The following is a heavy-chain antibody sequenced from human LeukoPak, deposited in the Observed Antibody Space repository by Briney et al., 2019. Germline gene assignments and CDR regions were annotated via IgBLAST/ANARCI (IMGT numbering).Heavy chain of an antibody. Sequence: PSETLSLTCTVSSDSISSSRFSGGWIRQPPGRGLEWIATISYSGSTYYNPSLRSRVTMSIDTSKNQFSLKLSSVTAADTAAYYCASLLSGFISSWCPDYYYGVDVWGQGTTVSVSS. J-gene: IGHJ6*02. CDR3: ASLLSGFISSWCPDYYYGVDV. D-gene: IGHD6-13*01. CDR2: ISYSGST. CDR1: SDSISSSRFS. V-gene: IGHV4-39*01.